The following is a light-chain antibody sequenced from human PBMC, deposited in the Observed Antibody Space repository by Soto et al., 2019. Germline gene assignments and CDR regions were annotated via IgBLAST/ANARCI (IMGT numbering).Light chain of an antibody. J-gene: IGLJ1*01. V-gene: IGLV1-40*01. CDR1: RSNIGATYD. CDR2: ANI. Sequence: QSALTHPPSLSCAPFQMVTIPCTVIRSNIGATYDVHWYQQLPGTAPKLLIYANINRPSGVPDRFSGSKSGTSASLAISGLQAEDEADYYCSSYTSSSTLYVFGTGTKVTVL. CDR3: SSYTSSSTLYV.